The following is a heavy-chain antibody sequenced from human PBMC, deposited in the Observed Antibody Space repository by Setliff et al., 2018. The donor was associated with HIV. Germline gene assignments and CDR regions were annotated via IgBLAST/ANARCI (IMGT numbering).Heavy chain of an antibody. D-gene: IGHD3-22*01. J-gene: IGHJ6*02. CDR3: ARLDIVVVYYYGMDV. V-gene: IGHV1-3*01. Sequence: ASVKVSCKASGYTFTSYALHWVRQAPGQRLEWMGWVNADNGNTKYSEKFQGRVTITRDTAASTVYMELRSLRSDDTAVYYCARLDIVVVYYYGMDVWGQGTTVTVSS. CDR1: GYTFTSYA. CDR2: VNADNGNT.